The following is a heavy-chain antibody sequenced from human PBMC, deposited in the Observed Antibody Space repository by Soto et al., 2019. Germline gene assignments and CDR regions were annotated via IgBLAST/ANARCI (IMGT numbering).Heavy chain of an antibody. CDR2: ISYDGSNK. Sequence: QVQLVESGGGVVQPGRSLRLSCAASGFTFSSYGMHWVRQAPGKGLEWVAVISYDGSNKYYADSVKGRFTISRDNSKNTLYLQMNSLRAEDTAVYYCVKDASVVVLDYWGQGTLVTVSS. CDR3: VKDASVVVLDY. D-gene: IGHD3-22*01. CDR1: GFTFSSYG. V-gene: IGHV3-30*18. J-gene: IGHJ4*02.